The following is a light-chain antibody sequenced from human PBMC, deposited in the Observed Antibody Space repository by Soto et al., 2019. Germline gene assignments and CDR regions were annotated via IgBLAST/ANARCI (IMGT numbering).Light chain of an antibody. J-gene: IGKJ4*01. CDR1: QDITNF. Sequence: DVQVTQSPSSLSASIGDRVTITCQASQDITNFLNWYQQKPGKAPKLLIYDASNLETGVTSRFSGSGSGTDFTFTISSLQPEDSATYYCQQYDFLITFGGGTKVDIK. CDR3: QQYDFLIT. V-gene: IGKV1-33*01. CDR2: DAS.